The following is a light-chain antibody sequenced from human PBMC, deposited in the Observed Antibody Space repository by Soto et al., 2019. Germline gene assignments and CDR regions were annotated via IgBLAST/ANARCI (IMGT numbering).Light chain of an antibody. CDR2: GAS. J-gene: IGKJ1*01. V-gene: IGKV3-15*01. CDR3: QHYNTWPWT. Sequence: VLTHSPATLSVSPGEIANLSFRASQSVSSHLAWYQQKPGQAPRLLIYGASTRATGSPARFSGSGSGTEFTLTISSLQSEDFAVYYCQHYNTWPWTFGQGTKVDIK. CDR1: QSVSSH.